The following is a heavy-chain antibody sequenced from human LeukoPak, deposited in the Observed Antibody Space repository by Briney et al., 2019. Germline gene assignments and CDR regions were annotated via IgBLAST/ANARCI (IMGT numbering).Heavy chain of an antibody. CDR3: AKGTYYDFWSGYPRLEY. CDR1: GFTFSNYA. D-gene: IGHD3-3*01. CDR2: IGGSGDTT. J-gene: IGHJ4*02. Sequence: GGSLRLSCAASGFTFSNYAMSWVHQAPGKGLGWVSAIGGSGDTTSYADSVKGRFTISRDNSKNTLYLQMNSLRAEDTAVYYCAKGTYYDFWSGYPRLEYWGQGTLVTVSA. V-gene: IGHV3-23*01.